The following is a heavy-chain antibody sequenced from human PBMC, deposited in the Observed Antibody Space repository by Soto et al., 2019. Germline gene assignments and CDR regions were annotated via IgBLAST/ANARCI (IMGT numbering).Heavy chain of an antibody. D-gene: IGHD1-1*01. V-gene: IGHV3-53*01. J-gene: IGHJ4*02. CDR3: ARGKSRDAYNPLGY. CDR1: GFTVSNYY. Sequence: GGSLRLSCAASGFTVSNYYMSWVRQAPGRGLQWVSVIYTAGPTYYADSVKGRVTISRDESKNTLYFQMENLRAEDTATYYCARGKSRDAYNPLGYWGPGTLVTVSS. CDR2: IYTAGPT.